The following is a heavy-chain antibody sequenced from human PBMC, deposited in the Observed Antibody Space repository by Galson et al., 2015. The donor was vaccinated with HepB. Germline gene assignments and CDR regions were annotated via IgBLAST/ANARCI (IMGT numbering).Heavy chain of an antibody. Sequence: SLRLSCAASGFPFNTYAMSWVRQAPGKGLEWVSAIGGSGSPTYYADSVKGRFTISRDNSKNTLYLQMNGLRAEDTAVFYCAKTLSRRAHWGLFDSWGQGTLVTASS. CDR3: AKTLSRRAHWGLFDS. D-gene: IGHD7-27*01. J-gene: IGHJ4*02. CDR1: GFPFNTYA. CDR2: IGGSGSPT. V-gene: IGHV3-23*01.